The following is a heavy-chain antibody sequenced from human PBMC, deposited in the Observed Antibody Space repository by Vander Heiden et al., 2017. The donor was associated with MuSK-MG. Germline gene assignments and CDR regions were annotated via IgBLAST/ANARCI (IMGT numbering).Heavy chain of an antibody. V-gene: IGHV4-59*08. D-gene: IGHD3-10*01. CDR2: IYYSGST. CDR3: ARSFMDNYYYYGMDV. J-gene: IGHJ6*02. Sequence: QVQLQESGPGLVKPSETLSLTCTVSGGSISSYYWCWIRQPPGKGLEWIGYIYYSGSTNYNPSLKSRVTISVDTSKNQFSLKLSSVTAADTAVYYCARSFMDNYYYYGMDVWGQGTTVTVSS. CDR1: GGSISSYY.